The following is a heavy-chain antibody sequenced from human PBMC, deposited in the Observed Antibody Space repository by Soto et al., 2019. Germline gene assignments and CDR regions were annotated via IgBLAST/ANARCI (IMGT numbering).Heavy chain of an antibody. Sequence: SETLSLTCAVSGGSISSSYWWTWVRQAPGKGLQWIGEIYHSGITNYNPSLRSRVSMSVDKSNNDFSLGLSSVTAADTAVYYCAIEGGSGGPDWYINFSGRGTLVTVSS. D-gene: IGHD1-26*01. CDR1: GGSISSSYW. V-gene: IGHV4-4*02. J-gene: IGHJ2*01. CDR3: AIEGGSGGPDWYINF. CDR2: IYHSGIT.